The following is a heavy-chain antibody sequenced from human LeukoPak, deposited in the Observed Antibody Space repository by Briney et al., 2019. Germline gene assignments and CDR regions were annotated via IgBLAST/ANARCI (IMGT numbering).Heavy chain of an antibody. CDR2: IRYDGSNK. CDR1: GFTFSSYG. Sequence: SGGSLRLSCAASGFTFSSYGMHWVRQAPGKGLEWVAFIRYDGSNKYYADSVKGRFTISRDNSKNTLVLQMNSLRAEDTAVYYCARDLSGIAGYTYGRGIDYWGQGTLVTVSS. J-gene: IGHJ4*02. V-gene: IGHV3-30*02. D-gene: IGHD5-18*01. CDR3: ARDLSGIAGYTYGRGIDY.